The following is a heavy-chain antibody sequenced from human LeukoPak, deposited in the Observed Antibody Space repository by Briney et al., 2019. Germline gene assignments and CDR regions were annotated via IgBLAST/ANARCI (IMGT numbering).Heavy chain of an antibody. V-gene: IGHV4-34*01. J-gene: IGHJ4*02. CDR1: GGSFSGYY. CDR3: ARASTYYDILTGYYPDYFDY. CDR2: INHSGST. D-gene: IGHD3-9*01. Sequence: SETLSLTCAVYGGSFSGYYWSWIRQPPGKGLEWIGEINHSGSTNYNPSLKSRVTISVDTSKNQFSLKLSSVTAADTAVYCCARASTYYDILTGYYPDYFDYWGQGTLVTVSS.